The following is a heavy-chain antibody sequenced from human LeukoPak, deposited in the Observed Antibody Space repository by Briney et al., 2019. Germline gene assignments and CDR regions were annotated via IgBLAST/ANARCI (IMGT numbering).Heavy chain of an antibody. CDR1: GFTFSDYY. CDR2: IGSSGRTI. Sequence: GSLRLSCAASGFTFSDYYMSWIRQAPGKGLEWVSYIGSSGRTIYYADSVKGRFTISRDNAKNSLYLQMNSLRAEDTAVYYCARDGEAVAVAFDIWGQGTMVTVSS. D-gene: IGHD6-19*01. V-gene: IGHV3-11*04. CDR3: ARDGEAVAVAFDI. J-gene: IGHJ3*02.